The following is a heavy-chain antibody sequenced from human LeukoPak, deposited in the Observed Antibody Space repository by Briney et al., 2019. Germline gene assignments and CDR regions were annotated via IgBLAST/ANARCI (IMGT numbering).Heavy chain of an antibody. CDR3: ARGAPVAPFRRSYYFDY. D-gene: IGHD1-14*01. Sequence: PSETLSLTCAVYGGSFSGYYWSWIRQPPGKGLERIGEINHSGSTNYNPSLKSRVTISVDTSKNQFSLKLSSVTAADTAVYYCARGAPVAPFRRSYYFDYWGQGTLVTVSS. J-gene: IGHJ4*02. CDR2: INHSGST. CDR1: GGSFSGYY. V-gene: IGHV4-34*01.